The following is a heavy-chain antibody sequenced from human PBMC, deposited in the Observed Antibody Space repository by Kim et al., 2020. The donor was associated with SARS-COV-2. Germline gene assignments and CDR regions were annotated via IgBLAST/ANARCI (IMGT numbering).Heavy chain of an antibody. CDR2: IYTSGRT. V-gene: IGHV4-4*07. J-gene: IGHJ4*02. D-gene: IGHD3-16*02. CDR3: ASALGH. Sequence: SETLSLTCTVSGDSLSSDYWSWNRQPAGKGLEWIGRIYTSGRTNYNPSLQSRVTMSVDMSKNQFSLKLSSVTAADTAEYYCASALGHWCQGILVTVSS. CDR1: GDSLSSDY.